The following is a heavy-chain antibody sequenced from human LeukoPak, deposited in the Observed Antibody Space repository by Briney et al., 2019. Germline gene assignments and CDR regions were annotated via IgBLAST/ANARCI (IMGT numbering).Heavy chain of an antibody. J-gene: IGHJ4*02. V-gene: IGHV1-18*01. CDR3: ARPSALDY. Sequence: ASVKVSCMASGYTFTSYDISWVRQAPGQGLEWMGWISVYNGNTNYAQKFQGRVTMTTDTSTSTAYMELRSLRSDDTAVYYCARPSALDYWGQGTLDTVSS. CDR2: ISVYNGNT. CDR1: GYTFTSYD.